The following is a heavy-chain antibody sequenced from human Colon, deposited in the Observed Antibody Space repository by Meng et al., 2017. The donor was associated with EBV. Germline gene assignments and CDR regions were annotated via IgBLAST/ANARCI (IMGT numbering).Heavy chain of an antibody. J-gene: IGHJ4*02. CDR3: ARNYYFDY. Sequence: QVRLHVSGPGPGKPLQTLSLTCTGSGGSINSGDYYWSWIRQPPGKGLEWIGYIYYTGSTYYNPSLKSRVTISMDTSKNQFSLRLSSVTAADTAVYYCARNYYFDYWGQGTLVTVSS. V-gene: IGHV4-30-4*01. CDR2: IYYTGST. CDR1: GGSINSGDYY.